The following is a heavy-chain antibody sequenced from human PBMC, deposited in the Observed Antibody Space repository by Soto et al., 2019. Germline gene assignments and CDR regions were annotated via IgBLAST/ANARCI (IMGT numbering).Heavy chain of an antibody. CDR1: GYTFTSYY. V-gene: IGHV1-46*03. J-gene: IGHJ6*03. CDR3: AREFGEVVLMVYANYYMDV. Sequence: ASVKVSCKASGYTFTSYYMHWVRQAPGQGLEWMGIINPSGGSTSYAQKFQGRVTMTRDTSTSTVYMELSSLRSEDTAVYYCAREFGEVVLMVYANYYMDVWGKGTTVTVSS. CDR2: INPSGGST. D-gene: IGHD2-8*01.